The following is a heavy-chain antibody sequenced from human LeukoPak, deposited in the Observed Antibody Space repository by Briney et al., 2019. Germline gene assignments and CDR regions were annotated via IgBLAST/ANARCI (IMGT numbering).Heavy chain of an antibody. Sequence: GGSLRLSCAASGFTFSSYAMSWVRRAPGKGLAWVSTISASGGSTYYADSVRGRFTISRDNSKNTLFLQINSLTVEDTAVYYCAKPSGDYDYFDYWGQGALVTVSS. J-gene: IGHJ4*02. CDR3: AKPSGDYDYFDY. CDR2: ISASGGST. CDR1: GFTFSSYA. D-gene: IGHD4-17*01. V-gene: IGHV3-23*01.